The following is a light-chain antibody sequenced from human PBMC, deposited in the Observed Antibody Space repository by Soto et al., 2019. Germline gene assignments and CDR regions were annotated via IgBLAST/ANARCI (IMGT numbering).Light chain of an antibody. CDR2: GNS. CDR3: QSYDNRLRAV. V-gene: IGLV1-40*01. J-gene: IGLJ1*01. CDR1: GSNIGAGYN. Sequence: QSVLTQPSSVSGDPGQTVTTSCTGSGSNIGAGYNVHWYQQLPGTAPKLLIHGNSNRPSGVPDRFSASKSGTSASLAITGLQVEDEGNYYCQSYDNRLRAVFGSGTKVTVL.